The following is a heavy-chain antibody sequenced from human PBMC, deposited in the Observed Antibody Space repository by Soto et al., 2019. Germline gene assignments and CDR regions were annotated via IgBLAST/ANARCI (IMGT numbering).Heavy chain of an antibody. J-gene: IGHJ4*02. CDR1: GFTFTNYW. D-gene: IGHD3-3*02. CDR2: IDGVGTGT. CDR3: TTVFAY. V-gene: IGHV3-74*01. Sequence: EVQLVQSGGGSVQPGGSLRLSCAASGFTFTNYWMHWVRQVPGKGLVWVSRIDGVGTGTSYSDSVRGRFTISRDNAEHMLYLQMNSLRAEDTAVYYCTTVFAYWGQGTLVTVSS.